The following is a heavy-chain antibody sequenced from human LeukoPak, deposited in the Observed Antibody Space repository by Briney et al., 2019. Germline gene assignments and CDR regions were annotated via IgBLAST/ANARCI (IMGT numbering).Heavy chain of an antibody. V-gene: IGHV3-74*01. CDR2: VNSDESIT. CDR1: GFTFSSYW. D-gene: IGHD3-3*02. CDR3: ARGHLPTPRSAMDV. J-gene: IGHJ6*02. Sequence: HPGGSLRLSCAASGFTFSSYWVHWVRQAPGKGLVWVLRVNSDESITTYADSVNGRFTISRDNAKNTLYLQMKSLRAEDTAVYYCARGHLPTPRSAMDVWGQGTTVTVSS.